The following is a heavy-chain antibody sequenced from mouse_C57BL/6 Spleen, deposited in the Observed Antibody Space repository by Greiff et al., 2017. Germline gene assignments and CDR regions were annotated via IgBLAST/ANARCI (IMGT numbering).Heavy chain of an antibody. V-gene: IGHV1-39*01. CDR3: ARGYYGSSRYAMDY. Sequence: EVQLQQSGPELVKPGASVKISCKASGYSFTDYNMNWVKQSNGKSLEWIGVINPNYGTTSYNQKFKGKATLTVDQSSSPAYMQLNSLTSEDSAVYYCARGYYGSSRYAMDYWGQGTSVTVSS. CDR2: INPNYGTT. D-gene: IGHD1-1*01. J-gene: IGHJ4*01. CDR1: GYSFTDYN.